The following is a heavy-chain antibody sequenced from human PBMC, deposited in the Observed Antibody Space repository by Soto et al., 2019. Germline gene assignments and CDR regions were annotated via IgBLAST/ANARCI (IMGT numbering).Heavy chain of an antibody. CDR1: GGSISSSSYY. V-gene: IGHV4-39*01. D-gene: IGHD6-19*01. CDR3: ARRPAVAGTFDY. CDR2: IYYSGST. J-gene: IGHJ4*02. Sequence: SETLSLTCTVSGGSISSSSYYWGWIRQPPGKGLEWIGSIYYSGSTYYNPSLKSRVTISVDTSKNRFSLKLSSVTAADTAVYYCARRPAVAGTFDYWGQGTLVTVSS.